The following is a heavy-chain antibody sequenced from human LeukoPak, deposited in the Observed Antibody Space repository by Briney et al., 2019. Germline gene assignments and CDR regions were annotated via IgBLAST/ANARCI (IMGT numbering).Heavy chain of an antibody. Sequence: SVKVSCKASGGTFSSYAISWVRQAPGQGLEWMGRIIPIFGTANYAQKFQGRVTITTDESTSTAYMELSSLRSEDTAVYYCARVASHSDYDYFDYWGQGTLVTVSS. V-gene: IGHV1-69*05. CDR3: ARVASHSDYDYFDY. J-gene: IGHJ4*02. CDR2: IIPIFGTA. D-gene: IGHD4-11*01. CDR1: GGTFSSYA.